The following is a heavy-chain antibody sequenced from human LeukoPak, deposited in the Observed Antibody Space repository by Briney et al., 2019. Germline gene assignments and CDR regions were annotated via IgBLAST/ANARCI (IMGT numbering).Heavy chain of an antibody. CDR1: GYSFTSYW. CDR2: IYPGDSDT. J-gene: IGHJ6*03. V-gene: IGHV5-51*01. D-gene: IGHD2-2*02. CDR3: ARRHCSSTSCYKGYYYYYMDV. Sequence: GESLKISCKGSGYSFTSYWIGWVRQMPGKGLEWMGIIYPGDSDTRYSPSFQGQVTISADKSISTSYLQWSSLKASDTAMYYCARRHCSSTSCYKGYYYYYMDVWGKGTTVTVSS.